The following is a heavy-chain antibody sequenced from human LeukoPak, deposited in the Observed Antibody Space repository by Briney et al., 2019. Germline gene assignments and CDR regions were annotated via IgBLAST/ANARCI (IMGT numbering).Heavy chain of an antibody. J-gene: IGHJ4*02. D-gene: IGHD6-19*01. CDR3: AKVTDSGGYYVWNY. Sequence: SETLSLTCSVSGGSVSSGISYWSWIRQPPGEGLEWIAYISDSGGSDYNPSLRGRVTISLDTSKNQFSLRLTSATAADTAVYHCAKVTDSGGYYVWNYWGQGTLVTVSS. CDR1: GGSVSSGISY. V-gene: IGHV4-61*01. CDR2: ISDSGGS.